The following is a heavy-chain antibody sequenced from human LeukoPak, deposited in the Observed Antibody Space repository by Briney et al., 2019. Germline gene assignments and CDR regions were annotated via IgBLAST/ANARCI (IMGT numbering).Heavy chain of an antibody. Sequence: PGGSLRLSCAASGFTFRSYWMSWVRLAPGKGLECVANINQGGSVKYYVDSVKGRFTISRDDAKNSLYVQMNSLRDEDTAVYYCARVGYSGWNLEYWGQGTLVTVSS. CDR1: GFTFRSYW. D-gene: IGHD5-12*01. CDR3: ARVGYSGWNLEY. J-gene: IGHJ4*02. V-gene: IGHV3-7*01. CDR2: INQGGSVK.